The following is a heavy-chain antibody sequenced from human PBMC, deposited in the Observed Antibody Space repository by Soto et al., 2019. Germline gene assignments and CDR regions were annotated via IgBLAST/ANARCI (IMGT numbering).Heavy chain of an antibody. J-gene: IGHJ4*02. D-gene: IGHD1-26*01. CDR2: MYYHGGT. V-gene: IGHV4-61*03. Sequence: PSETLSLTCTVSGGSVGRGSYYWSWIRQPPGKGMEWIGYMYYHGGTNYNPSLKSRVSISADKSKDHFSLNVTSVTAADTAIYYCAGVGGNTFDRWGQGTLVTVSS. CDR3: AGVGGNTFDR. CDR1: GGSVGRGSYY.